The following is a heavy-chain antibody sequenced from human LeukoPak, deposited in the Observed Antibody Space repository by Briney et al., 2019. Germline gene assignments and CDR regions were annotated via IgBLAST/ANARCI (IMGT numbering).Heavy chain of an antibody. J-gene: IGHJ4*02. D-gene: IGHD2-15*01. V-gene: IGHV1-58*02. CDR1: GFTFTSSA. Sequence: SVKVSCKASGFTFTSSAMQWVRQARGQRLEWIGWVVVGSGNTNYAQKFQERVTITRDMSTSTAYMELSSLRSEDTAVYYCAAGWVCSGGSCYYYFDYWGQGTLVTVSS. CDR2: VVVGSGNT. CDR3: AAGWVCSGGSCYYYFDY.